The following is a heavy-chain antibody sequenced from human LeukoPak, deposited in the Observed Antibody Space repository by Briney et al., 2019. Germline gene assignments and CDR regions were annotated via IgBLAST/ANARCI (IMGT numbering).Heavy chain of an antibody. D-gene: IGHD2-15*01. CDR2: IIPIFGTA. CDR3: ARSLYCSGGSCLDAFDI. J-gene: IGHJ3*02. V-gene: IGHV1-69*13. CDR1: GGTFSSYA. Sequence: SVKVSCKASGGTFSSYAISWVRQAPGQGLEWMGGIIPIFGTANYAQKFQGRVTITADESTSTAYMELSSLRSEDTAVYYCARSLYCSGGSCLDAFDIWGQGTMVTVSS.